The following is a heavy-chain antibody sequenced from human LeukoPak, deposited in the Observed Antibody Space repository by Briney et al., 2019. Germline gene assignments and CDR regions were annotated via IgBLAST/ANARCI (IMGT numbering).Heavy chain of an antibody. Sequence: PSETLSLTCTVSGVSISSSSYYWGWIRQPAGKGLEWIGRIYTSGSTNYNPSLKSRVTISVDTSKNPFSLKLSSVTAADTAVYYCASDFWSGYYDYWGQGTLVTVSS. V-gene: IGHV4-61*02. D-gene: IGHD3-3*01. J-gene: IGHJ4*02. CDR1: GVSISSSSYY. CDR2: IYTSGST. CDR3: ASDFWSGYYDY.